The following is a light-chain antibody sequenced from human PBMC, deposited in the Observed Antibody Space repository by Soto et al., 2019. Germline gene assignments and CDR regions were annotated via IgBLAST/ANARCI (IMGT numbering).Light chain of an antibody. CDR3: NSYTSSNTYV. Sequence: QSVLTQPPSVSGSPGQSATISCTGTSSDVGSYNRVSWYQQPPGTAPKLMIYEVNNRPSGVPDRFSGSKSGNTASLTITGLQAEDEADYYCNSYTSSNTYVFGTGTQLTVL. CDR2: EVN. CDR1: SSDVGSYNR. V-gene: IGLV2-18*02. J-gene: IGLJ1*01.